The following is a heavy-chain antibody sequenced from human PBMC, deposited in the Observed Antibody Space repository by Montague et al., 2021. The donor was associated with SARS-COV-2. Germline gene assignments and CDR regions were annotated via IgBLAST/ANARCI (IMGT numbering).Heavy chain of an antibody. CDR1: GFTVSTNY. D-gene: IGHD5-12*01. CDR3: ARGGGLRNYGMDV. V-gene: IGHV3-53*01. Sequence: SLRLSCAASGFTVSTNYISWVRQAPGKGLEWISVIYSVGDTYYSDSVKGRFTISRDNSKNTLYLQRNSLRAEDTAVYYCARGGGLRNYGMDVWGQGTTVTVSS. J-gene: IGHJ6*02. CDR2: IYSVGDT.